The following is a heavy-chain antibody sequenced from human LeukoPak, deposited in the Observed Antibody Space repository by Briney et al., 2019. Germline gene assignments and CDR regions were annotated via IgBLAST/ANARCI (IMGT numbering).Heavy chain of an antibody. Sequence: SETLSLTCTVSCDSVNNDGYHWTWGRQHPGKGLEWIGYIHNSGDTSYNPSLKSRVSVSLDTSQNQFSLSLHSVTAADTAVYYCVRDFTKTASPDAFDFWGQGTLVIVSS. D-gene: IGHD1-1*01. CDR1: CDSVNNDGYH. CDR3: VRDFTKTASPDAFDF. J-gene: IGHJ3*01. CDR2: IHNSGDT. V-gene: IGHV4-31*03.